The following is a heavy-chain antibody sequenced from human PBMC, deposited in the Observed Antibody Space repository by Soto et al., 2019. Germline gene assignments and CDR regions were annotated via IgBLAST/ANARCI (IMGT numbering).Heavy chain of an antibody. V-gene: IGHV3-23*01. Sequence: GGSLRLSCAASGFTFRDYAMSWVRQAPGRGLEWVSGVSNSGSSIYYADSVKGRFTISRDNSKNTLYLQMNSLRAEDTAVYYCAKHSRETTTCCGEDWGQGTRVTVSS. J-gene: IGHJ4*02. CDR2: VSNSGSSI. CDR3: AKHSRETTTCCGED. D-gene: IGHD2-2*01. CDR1: GFTFRDYA.